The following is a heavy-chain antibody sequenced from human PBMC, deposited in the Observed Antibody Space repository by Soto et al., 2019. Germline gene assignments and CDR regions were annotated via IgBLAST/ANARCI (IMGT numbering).Heavy chain of an antibody. V-gene: IGHV4-39*01. CDR3: ARVERGTATTVVDAFDI. CDR2: MSHSGGT. J-gene: IGHJ3*02. Sequence: PSETLSLTCSVSCGSISISSYYWGWVRQPPGKGLEWIGEMSHSGGTHFNPSLKSRVIISVDTSKNQFSLKMSSVTAADTALYYCARVERGTATTVVDAFDIWGPGTMVTVSS. D-gene: IGHD1-1*01. CDR1: CGSISISSYY.